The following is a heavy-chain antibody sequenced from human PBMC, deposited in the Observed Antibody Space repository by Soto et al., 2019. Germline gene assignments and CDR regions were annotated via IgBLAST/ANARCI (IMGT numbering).Heavy chain of an antibody. V-gene: IGHV3-30*04. CDR3: AKCSPHKSLDYYYYGMDV. Sequence: GGSLRLSCGAAGFTFSSYAMHWVRQAPGKGLEWVSVISYDGSNKYYADSVKGRFTISRDNSKNTLYLQMNSLRAEDTAVYYCAKCSPHKSLDYYYYGMDVWGQGTTVTVSS. CDR1: GFTFSSYA. CDR2: ISYDGSNK. J-gene: IGHJ6*02. D-gene: IGHD3-10*02.